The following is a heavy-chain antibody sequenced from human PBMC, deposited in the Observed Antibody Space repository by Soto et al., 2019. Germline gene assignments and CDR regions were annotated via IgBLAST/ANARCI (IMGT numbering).Heavy chain of an antibody. D-gene: IGHD3-22*01. CDR1: GYTFTSYY. V-gene: IGHV1-46*01. J-gene: IGHJ4*02. Sequence: ASLKVACKTSGYTFTSYYMRCVRHTNGQGLELMGIINPSGGSTSYAQKFQGRVTMTRDTSTSTVYMELSSLRSEDTAVYYCARSHYYYDSSGYFSSPPEYWGQGTLVTVSS. CDR3: ARSHYYYDSSGYFSSPPEY. CDR2: INPSGGST.